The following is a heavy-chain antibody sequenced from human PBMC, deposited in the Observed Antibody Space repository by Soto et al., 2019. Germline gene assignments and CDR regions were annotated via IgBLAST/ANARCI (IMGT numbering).Heavy chain of an antibody. CDR3: ARGGAAAGINQPYYYYYGMDV. D-gene: IGHD6-13*01. J-gene: IGHJ6*02. V-gene: IGHV4-34*01. CDR2: INHSGST. Sequence: SETLSLTCAVYGGSFSGYYWSWIRQPPGKGLEWIGEINHSGSTNYNPSLKSRVTISVDTSKNQFSLKLSSVTAADTAVYYCARGGAAAGINQPYYYYYGMDVWGQGTTVTVS. CDR1: GGSFSGYY.